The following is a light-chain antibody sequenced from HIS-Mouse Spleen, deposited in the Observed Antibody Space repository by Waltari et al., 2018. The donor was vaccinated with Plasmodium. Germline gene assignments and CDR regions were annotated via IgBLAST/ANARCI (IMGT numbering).Light chain of an antibody. CDR2: AAS. CDR1: QGISSY. V-gene: IGKV1-9*01. J-gene: IGKJ4*01. CDR3: QQHNSYPLT. Sequence: DIQLTQSPSFLSASVGDKVTITRPDRQGISSYLAWYQQKPGKAPKLLIYAASTLESGVPARFSGSGSGTEFTLTISSLEPEDFAAYYCQQHNSYPLTFGGGTKVEIK.